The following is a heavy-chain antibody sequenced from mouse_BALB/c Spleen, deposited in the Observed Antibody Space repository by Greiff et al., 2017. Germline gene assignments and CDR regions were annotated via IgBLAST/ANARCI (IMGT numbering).Heavy chain of an antibody. CDR1: GFTFNTYA. J-gene: IGHJ4*01. CDR3: VRHGGGYYDYYAMDY. CDR2: IRSKSNNYAT. Sequence: EVQGVESGGGLVQPKGSLKLSCAASGFTFNTYAMNWVRQAPGKGLEWVARIRSKSNNYATYYADSVKDRFTISRDDSQSMLYLQMNNLKTEDTAMYYCVRHGGGYYDYYAMDYWGQGTSVTVSS. D-gene: IGHD2-3*01. V-gene: IGHV10-1*02.